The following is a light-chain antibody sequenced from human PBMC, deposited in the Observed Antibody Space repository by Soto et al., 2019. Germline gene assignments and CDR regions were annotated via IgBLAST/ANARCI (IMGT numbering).Light chain of an antibody. CDR2: KAS. J-gene: IGKJ2*01. CDR3: QQYNSEPYSYT. CDR1: QSISSW. V-gene: IGKV1-5*03. Sequence: DIQMTQSPSTLSASVGDRVTITCRASQSISSWLAWYQQKPGKAPKLLIYKASSLESGVPSRFSGSGSGTEFTLTISSLQPDDFATYYCQQYNSEPYSYTFGQGTKVDIK.